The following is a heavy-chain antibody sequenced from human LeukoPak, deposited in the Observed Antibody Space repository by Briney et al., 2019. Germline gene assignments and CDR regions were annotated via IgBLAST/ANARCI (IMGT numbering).Heavy chain of an antibody. CDR2: INDNGAGT. CDR3: AKGLRTGVGPYMGYHYYMDV. CDR1: GFTFSSYA. J-gene: IGHJ6*03. V-gene: IGHV3-23*01. D-gene: IGHD3-16*01. Sequence: PGGSLRLSCAASGFTFSSYAMSWVRQAPGKGLKWVSTINDNGAGTYYADFVKGRFTISRDNSYNTVSLQMNSLRDEDTGVYFCAKGLRTGVGPYMGYHYYMDVWGKGATVTVSS.